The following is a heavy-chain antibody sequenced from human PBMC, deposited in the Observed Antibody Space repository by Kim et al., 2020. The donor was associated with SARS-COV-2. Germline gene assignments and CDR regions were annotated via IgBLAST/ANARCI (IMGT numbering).Heavy chain of an antibody. CDR2: ISGSGGST. CDR1: GFTFSSYA. Sequence: GGSLRLSCAASGFTFSSYAMSWVRQAPGKGLEWVSAISGSGGSTYYADSVKGRFTISRDNSKNTLYLQMNSLRAEDTAVYYCARGGLAAHVRQWLRFPAPRCLDYWGQGTLVTVSS. D-gene: IGHD5-12*01. J-gene: IGHJ4*02. V-gene: IGHV3-23*01. CDR3: ARGGLAAHVRQWLRFPAPRCLDY.